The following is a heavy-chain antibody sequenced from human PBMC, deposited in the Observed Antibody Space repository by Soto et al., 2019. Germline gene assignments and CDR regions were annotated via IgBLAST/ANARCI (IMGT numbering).Heavy chain of an antibody. V-gene: IGHV3-66*01. D-gene: IGHD3-10*01. Sequence: EVQLVESGGGLVQPGGSLRLSCAASGLTVSSNYMTWVRQAPGKGLQWVSVIYSDGFTSYADSVKGRFTISRDNSKNTLYHEMNSLRAEDTALYYCAMISQYFYDSGSPNYFDSWGQGTLVTVSS. CDR2: IYSDGFT. CDR3: AMISQYFYDSGSPNYFDS. CDR1: GLTVSSNY. J-gene: IGHJ4*02.